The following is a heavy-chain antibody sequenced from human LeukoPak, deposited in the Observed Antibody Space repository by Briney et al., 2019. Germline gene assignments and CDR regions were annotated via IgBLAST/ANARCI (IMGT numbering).Heavy chain of an antibody. V-gene: IGHV1-2*02. CDR3: AREGDCSGGSCYSWFDP. Sequence: ASVTVSCKASGYTFTGYYMHWVRQAPGQGLEWMGWINPNSGGTNYAQKFQGRVTMTRDTSISTAYMELSRLRSDDTAVYYCAREGDCSGGSCYSWFDPWGQGTLVTVSS. CDR2: INPNSGGT. D-gene: IGHD2-15*01. J-gene: IGHJ5*02. CDR1: GYTFTGYY.